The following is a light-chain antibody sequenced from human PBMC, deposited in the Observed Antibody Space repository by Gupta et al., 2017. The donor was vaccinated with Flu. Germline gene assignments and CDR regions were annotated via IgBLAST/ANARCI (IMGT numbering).Light chain of an antibody. CDR3: QQYGTSRPMYT. V-gene: IGKV3-20*01. CDR1: QSVSSTY. Sequence: VLTQSPGTLSLSPGERATLSCQASQSVSSTYLAWYQQKPGQAPRLLIYSSSSRATGIPDRFSGSGSGTDFTLTISRLEPEDFAVYYCQQYGTSRPMYTFGQGTRLEIK. J-gene: IGKJ2*01. CDR2: SSS.